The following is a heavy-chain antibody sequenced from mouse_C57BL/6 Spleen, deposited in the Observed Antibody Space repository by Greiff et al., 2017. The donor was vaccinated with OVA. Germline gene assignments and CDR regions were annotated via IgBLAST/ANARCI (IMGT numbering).Heavy chain of an antibody. D-gene: IGHD1-1*02. CDR3: AREGDYGAWFAY. V-gene: IGHV5-16*01. Sequence: EVKLVESEGGLVQPGRSMKLSCTASGFTFSDYYMAWVRQVPEKGLEWVANINYDGSSTYYLDSLKSRFIISRDNAKNILYLQMSSLKSEDTATYYCAREGDYGAWFAYWGQGTLVTVSA. J-gene: IGHJ3*01. CDR2: INYDGSST. CDR1: GFTFSDYY.